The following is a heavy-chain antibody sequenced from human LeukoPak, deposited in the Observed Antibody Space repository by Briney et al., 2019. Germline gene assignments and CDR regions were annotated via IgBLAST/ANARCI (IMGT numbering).Heavy chain of an antibody. CDR2: ISSSSSYI. V-gene: IGHV3-21*01. CDR3: ARDYGRGAMSQKSPLDY. J-gene: IGHJ4*02. D-gene: IGHD1-26*01. Sequence: PGGSLRLSCAASGFTFSSYSMNWVRQAPGKGLEWVSSISSSSSYIYYADSVKGRFTISRDNAKNSLYLQMNSLRAEDTAVYYCARDYGRGAMSQKSPLDYWGQGTLVTVSS. CDR1: GFTFSSYS.